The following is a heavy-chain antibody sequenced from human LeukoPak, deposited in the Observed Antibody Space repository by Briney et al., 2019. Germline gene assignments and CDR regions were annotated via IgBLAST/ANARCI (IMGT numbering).Heavy chain of an antibody. D-gene: IGHD1-1*01. Sequence: GGSLRLSCTTSGFTFGDHAMSWVRQAPGKGLEWVGFIRSKAYGGTTEHAASVKGRFTIPRDDSKSIAYLQMNSLKTEDTAVYYCTRGPTQQWVYYGMDVWGQGTTVIVSS. CDR2: IRSKAYGGTT. J-gene: IGHJ6*02. CDR1: GFTFGDHA. V-gene: IGHV3-49*04. CDR3: TRGPTQQWVYYGMDV.